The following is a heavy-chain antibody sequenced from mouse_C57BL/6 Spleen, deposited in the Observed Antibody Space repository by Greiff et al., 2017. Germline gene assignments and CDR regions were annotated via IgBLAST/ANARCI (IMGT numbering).Heavy chain of an antibody. V-gene: IGHV1-82*01. CDR1: GYAFSSSW. Sequence: QVQLKQSGPELVKPGASVKISCKASGYAFSSSWMNWVKQRPGKGLEWIGRIYPGDGDTNYNGKFKGKATLTADKSSSTAYMQLSSLTSEDSAVYFCARASIYYGNYDYAMDYWGQGTSVTVSS. J-gene: IGHJ4*01. D-gene: IGHD2-1*01. CDR3: ARASIYYGNYDYAMDY. CDR2: IYPGDGDT.